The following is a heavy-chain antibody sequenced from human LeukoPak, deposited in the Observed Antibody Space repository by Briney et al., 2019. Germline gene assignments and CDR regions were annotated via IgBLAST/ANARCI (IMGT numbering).Heavy chain of an antibody. CDR3: ATDKQLLVPTNHPPTYGMDV. Sequence: GASVKVSCKASGGTFSSYTISWVRQAPGQGLEWMGRIIPILGVTIYAQKFQGRVTMTEDKSTDTAYMELSSLRSEDTAVYYCATDKQLLVPTNHPPTYGMDVWGKGTTVTVSS. J-gene: IGHJ6*04. D-gene: IGHD2-15*01. CDR2: IIPILGVT. CDR1: GGTFSSYT. V-gene: IGHV1-69*04.